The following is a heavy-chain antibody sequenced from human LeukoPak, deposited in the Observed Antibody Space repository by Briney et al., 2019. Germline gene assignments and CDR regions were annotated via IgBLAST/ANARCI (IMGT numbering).Heavy chain of an antibody. CDR2: ISGSGGST. CDR1: GFTFSNYA. Sequence: GGSLRLSCAASGFTFSNYAMSWVLQAPGKGLEWVSAISGSGGSTYYADSVKGRFTISRDNSKNTLYLQMNSLRAEDTAVYYCAKTGGGYDITVFDYWGQGTLVTVSS. CDR3: AKTGGGYDITVFDY. D-gene: IGHD5-12*01. V-gene: IGHV3-23*01. J-gene: IGHJ4*02.